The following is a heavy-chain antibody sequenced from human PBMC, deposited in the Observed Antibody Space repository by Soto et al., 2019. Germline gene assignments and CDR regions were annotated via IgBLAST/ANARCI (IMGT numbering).Heavy chain of an antibody. Sequence: QLQLQESGPGLVKPSETLSLTCTVSGGSIRSSTSYWGWVRQPPGKGLEWIASIYDGGNSHYHPSLRSGVTLSGTTSTNPSSLKLCSVTASDTAVYCSARHSSGSRLSGFVYWGQGTLVTVSS. CDR1: GGSIRSSTSY. V-gene: IGHV4-39*01. J-gene: IGHJ4*02. CDR3: ARHSSGSRLSGFVY. D-gene: IGHD1-26*01. CDR2: IYDGGNS.